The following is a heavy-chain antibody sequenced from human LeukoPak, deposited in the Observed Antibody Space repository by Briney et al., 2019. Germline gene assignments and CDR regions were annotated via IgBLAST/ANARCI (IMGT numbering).Heavy chain of an antibody. J-gene: IGHJ4*02. Sequence: SETPSLTCTVSGGSISSSSYYWGWIRQPPGKGLEWIGSIYYSGSTYYNPSLKSRVTISVDTSKNQFSLKLSSVTAADTAVYYCARSMVRGVTTTDYWGQGTLVTVSS. CDR1: GGSISSSSYY. CDR2: IYYSGST. D-gene: IGHD3-10*01. V-gene: IGHV4-39*01. CDR3: ARSMVRGVTTTDY.